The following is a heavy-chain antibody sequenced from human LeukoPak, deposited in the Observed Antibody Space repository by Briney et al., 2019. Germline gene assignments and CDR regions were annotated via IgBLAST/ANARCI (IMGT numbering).Heavy chain of an antibody. CDR1: GFTFSNYD. CDR2: IWFDGSNK. J-gene: IGHJ4*02. Sequence: GGSLRLSCAASGFTFSNYDMHWVRQAPGKGLEWVAVIWFDGSNKFYADSVKGRFTISRDNSKNTLYLQMNSLRAEDTAVYYCASSAGALIDCWGQGNLVIVSS. D-gene: IGHD6-19*01. V-gene: IGHV3-33*01. CDR3: ASSAGALIDC.